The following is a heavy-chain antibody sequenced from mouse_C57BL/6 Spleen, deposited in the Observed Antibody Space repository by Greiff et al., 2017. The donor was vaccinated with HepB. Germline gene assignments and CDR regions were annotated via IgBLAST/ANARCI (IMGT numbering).Heavy chain of an antibody. Sequence: QVQLQQSGAELVRPGASVTLSCKASGYTFTDYEMHWAKQTPVHGLEWIGAIDPETGGTAYNQKFKGKAILTADKSSSTAYMELRSLTSEDSAVYYCTGRGDYYYGSSLGYWGQGTTLTVSS. D-gene: IGHD1-1*01. CDR3: TGRGDYYYGSSLGY. J-gene: IGHJ2*01. V-gene: IGHV1-15*01. CDR1: GYTFTDYE. CDR2: IDPETGGT.